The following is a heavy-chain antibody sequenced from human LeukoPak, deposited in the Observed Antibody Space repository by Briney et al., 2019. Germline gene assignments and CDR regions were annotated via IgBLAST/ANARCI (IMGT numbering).Heavy chain of an antibody. V-gene: IGHV1-69*13. CDR3: ARGSVVVVITMDYYYGMDV. Sequence: ASVTVSCTASGYTFTSYAMNWVRQAPGQGLEWMGGIIPIFGTANYAQKFQGRVTITADESTSTAYMELSSLRSEDTAVYYCARGSVVVVITMDYYYGMDVWGQGTTVTVSS. D-gene: IGHD3-22*01. CDR2: IIPIFGTA. J-gene: IGHJ6*02. CDR1: GYTFTSYA.